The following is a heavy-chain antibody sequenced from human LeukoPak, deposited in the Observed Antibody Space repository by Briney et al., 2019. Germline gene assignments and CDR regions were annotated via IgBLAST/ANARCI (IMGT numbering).Heavy chain of an antibody. J-gene: IGHJ6*02. D-gene: IGHD3-10*01. CDR2: ISSSGGST. CDR3: AKASPNWRLGSYYLDV. Sequence: QPGGSLRLSCVASGFTFSSYAMSWVRQAPGKGLEWVSAISSSGGSTYYADSVKGRFTISRDNSKNTLYLQMNSLRAEDSAVYYCAKASPNWRLGSYYLDVWGQGTTVTISS. V-gene: IGHV3-23*01. CDR1: GFTFSSYA.